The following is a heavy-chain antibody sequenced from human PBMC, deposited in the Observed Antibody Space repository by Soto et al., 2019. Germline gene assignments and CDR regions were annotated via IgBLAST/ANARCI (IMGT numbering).Heavy chain of an antibody. CDR1: GGSISSYY. CDR3: ARRYGYSFDY. V-gene: IGHV4-59*08. D-gene: IGHD1-1*01. J-gene: IGHJ4*02. CDR2: IYYSGST. Sequence: QVQLQESGPGLVKPSETLSLTCTVSGGSISSYYWSWIRQPPGKGLEWIGYIYYSGSTNYNPSLKSRVTISVDTSKNQFSLKRSSVTASDTAVDYCARRYGYSFDYWGQGTLVTVSS.